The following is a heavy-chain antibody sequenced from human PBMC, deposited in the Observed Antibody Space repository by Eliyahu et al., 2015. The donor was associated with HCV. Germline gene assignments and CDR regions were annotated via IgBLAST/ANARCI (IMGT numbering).Heavy chain of an antibody. CDR1: GYTFPSYD. V-gene: IGHV1-8*01. J-gene: IGHJ6*02. D-gene: IGHD2-2*01. CDR3: ARILPYCSSTSCYGYYYYGMDV. Sequence: QVQLVQSGAEVKKPGASVKVSCKASGYTFPSYDXXWVRQATGQGLEWMGWMNPNSGNTGYAQKFQGRVTMTRNTSISTAYMELSSLRSEDTAVYYCARILPYCSSTSCYGYYYYGMDVWGQGTTVTVSS. CDR2: MNPNSGNT.